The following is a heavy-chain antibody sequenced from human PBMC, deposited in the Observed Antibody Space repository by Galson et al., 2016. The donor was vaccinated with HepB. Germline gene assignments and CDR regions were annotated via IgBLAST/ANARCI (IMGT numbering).Heavy chain of an antibody. J-gene: IGHJ4*02. V-gene: IGHV3-11*01. Sequence: SLRLSCAASGFTFSDYYMSWIRQAPGKGLEWVSYISSSGSTIYYADSVTGRFTISRDNAKNSLYLQMNSLRAEDTAVYYCARSVVATIYYYDSSGYAGLVYWGQGTLVTVSS. CDR3: ARSVVATIYYYDSSGYAGLVY. D-gene: IGHD3-22*01. CDR2: ISSSGSTI. CDR1: GFTFSDYY.